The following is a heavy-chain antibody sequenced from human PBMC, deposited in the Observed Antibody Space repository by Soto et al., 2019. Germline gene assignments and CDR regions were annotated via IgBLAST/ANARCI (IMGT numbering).Heavy chain of an antibody. V-gene: IGHV3-66*01. CDR3: ARSYGDYGWFDP. CDR2: IYSGGST. Sequence: EVQLVESGGGLVQPGGSLRLSCAASGFTVSSNYMSWVRQAPGKGLEWVSVIYSGGSTYYADSVKGRFTISRDNSKHTLYRKMNSRRAEDTAVYYCARSYGDYGWFDPWGQGTLVTVSS. CDR1: GFTVSSNY. J-gene: IGHJ5*02. D-gene: IGHD4-17*01.